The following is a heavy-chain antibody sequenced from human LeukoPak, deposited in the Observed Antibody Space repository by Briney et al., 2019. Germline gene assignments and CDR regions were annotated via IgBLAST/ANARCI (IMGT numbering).Heavy chain of an antibody. D-gene: IGHD6-19*01. V-gene: IGHV3-21*01. CDR3: ASLSSGWLGENFDY. CDR1: GFTFSSYS. J-gene: IGHJ4*02. Sequence: KSEGSLRLSCAASGFTFSSYSMNWVRQAPGKGLEGVSSISSRSYIYYADSVKGRFTISRDNAKNSLYLQMNNRRAEDTAVYYCASLSSGWLGENFDYWGQGTLVTVSS. CDR2: ISSRSYI.